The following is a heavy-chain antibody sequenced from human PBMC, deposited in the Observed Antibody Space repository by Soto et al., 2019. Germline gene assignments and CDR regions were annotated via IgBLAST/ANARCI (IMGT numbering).Heavy chain of an antibody. CDR1: GFTFSSYA. Sequence: GGSLRLSCAASGFTFSSYAMNWVRQAPGEGLEWVSSITAKSGSTYYADSVKGRFTISRDNSKNTLSLQMNSLRVEDTAVYYCAKVQPSLTTRPDYFDRWGQGTLVTVSS. D-gene: IGHD6-6*01. J-gene: IGHJ4*02. V-gene: IGHV3-23*01. CDR2: ITAKSGST. CDR3: AKVQPSLTTRPDYFDR.